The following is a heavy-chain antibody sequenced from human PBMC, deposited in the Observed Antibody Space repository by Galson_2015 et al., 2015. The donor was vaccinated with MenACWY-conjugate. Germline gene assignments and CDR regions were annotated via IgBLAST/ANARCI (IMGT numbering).Heavy chain of an antibody. D-gene: IGHD5-18*01. CDR1: GYSFPSYW. CDR3: ARGGFTYGDAFEI. V-gene: IGHV5-51*03. CDR2: VYPGDSET. J-gene: IGHJ3*02. Sequence: QSGAEVKKPGESLKISCTGSGYSFPSYWIGWVRQMPGKGLEWVGIVYPGDSETRYSPSFQGQVTISADKSISTAYLQWSSLKASDTAMYDCARGGFTYGDAFEIWGQGTMVTVSS.